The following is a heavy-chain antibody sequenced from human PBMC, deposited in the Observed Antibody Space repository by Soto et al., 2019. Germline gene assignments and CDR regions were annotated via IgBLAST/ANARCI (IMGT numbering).Heavy chain of an antibody. CDR3: AKEFQLERRADYFAY. CDR2: ISGSGGST. J-gene: IGHJ4*02. Sequence: EVQLLESGGGLVQPGGSLRLSCAASGFTFSSYAMSWVRRAPGKGLEWVSAISGSGGSTYYADSVKGRFTISRDNSKNTLYVQMNSLRDEDTAVYYCAKEFQLERRADYFAYWGQGTLVTVSS. D-gene: IGHD1-1*01. CDR1: GFTFSSYA. V-gene: IGHV3-23*01.